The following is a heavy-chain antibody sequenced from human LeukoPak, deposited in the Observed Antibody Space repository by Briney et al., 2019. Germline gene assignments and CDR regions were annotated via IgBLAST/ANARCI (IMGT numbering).Heavy chain of an antibody. V-gene: IGHV4-34*01. Sequence: SETLSLTCAVYGGSFSGYYWSWIRQPPGKGLEWIGEINHSGSTNYNPSLKSRVTISVDTSKNQFSLKLSSVTAADTAVYYCARLSPPPATLYYYYYGMDVWGQGTTVTVSS. CDR2: INHSGST. CDR1: GGSFSGYY. J-gene: IGHJ6*02. CDR3: ARLSPPPATLYYYYYGMDV. D-gene: IGHD2-2*01.